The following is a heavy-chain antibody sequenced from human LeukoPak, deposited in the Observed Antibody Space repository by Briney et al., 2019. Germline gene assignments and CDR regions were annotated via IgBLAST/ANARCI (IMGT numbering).Heavy chain of an antibody. CDR3: AKDRGVVTPPDY. Sequence: GGSLRLSCAASGFTFSIYGMHWVRRAPGKGLEWVTFIRHDGSHKYYADSVKGRFTVSRDNSKNTLYLQMNSLRVEDTAVYYCAKDRGVVTPPDYWGQGTLVTVSS. D-gene: IGHD2-21*02. V-gene: IGHV3-30*02. CDR2: IRHDGSHK. J-gene: IGHJ4*02. CDR1: GFTFSIYG.